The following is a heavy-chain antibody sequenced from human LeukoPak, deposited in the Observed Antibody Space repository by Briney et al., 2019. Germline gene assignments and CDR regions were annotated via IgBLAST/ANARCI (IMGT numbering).Heavy chain of an antibody. Sequence: GASVKVSCKASGYTFTGYYMHWVRQAPGQGLEWMGWIDPNSGGTNYAQKFQGRVTMTRDTSISTAYMELSRLRSDDTAVYYCAREGCSGGSCPNYYYYYMDVWGKGTTVTVSS. CDR2: IDPNSGGT. J-gene: IGHJ6*03. CDR3: AREGCSGGSCPNYYYYYMDV. D-gene: IGHD2-15*01. CDR1: GYTFTGYY. V-gene: IGHV1-2*02.